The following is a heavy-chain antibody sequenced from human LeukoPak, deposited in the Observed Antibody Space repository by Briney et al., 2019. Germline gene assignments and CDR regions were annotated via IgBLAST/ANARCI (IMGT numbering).Heavy chain of an antibody. D-gene: IGHD3-10*01. V-gene: IGHV4-59*01. Sequence: SETLSLTCTVSGGSISSYYWSWLRQPPGKGLEWIGYIYYSGSTNYNPSLKSRVTISLDTSKNQFSLKLSSVTAADTAVYYCARILTYGSRAYYFDYWGQGTLVTVSS. CDR3: ARILTYGSRAYYFDY. J-gene: IGHJ4*02. CDR2: IYYSGST. CDR1: GGSISSYY.